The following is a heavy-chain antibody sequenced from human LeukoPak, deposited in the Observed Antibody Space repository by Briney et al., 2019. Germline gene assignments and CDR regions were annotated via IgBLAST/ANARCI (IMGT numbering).Heavy chain of an antibody. V-gene: IGHV3-30*03. Sequence: PGRSLRLFCAASGFTFSRYGMHWVRQAPGKGLEWVALISHDGDKKYYADSVKGRFTISRDNSKNTLYLQMNSLRAEDTALYYCARLGDSSIYYYYGMDVWGQGTTVTVSS. CDR3: ARLGDSSIYYYYGMDV. J-gene: IGHJ6*02. CDR2: ISHDGDKK. D-gene: IGHD6-13*01. CDR1: GFTFSRYG.